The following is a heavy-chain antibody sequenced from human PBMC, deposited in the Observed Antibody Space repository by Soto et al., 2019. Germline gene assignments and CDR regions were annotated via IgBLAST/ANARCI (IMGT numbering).Heavy chain of an antibody. CDR3: AASKHREFGFDY. CDR1: GVAIRSYF. CDR2: TYYTADT. J-gene: IGHJ4*02. V-gene: IGHV4-59*01. D-gene: IGHD3-10*01. Sequence: SETLSLTCTVSGVAIRSYFWSWIRQPPGKGLEWIGSTYYTADTKYNPSLESRATISADPSKKQFSLRLGPVTAADTALYYCAASKHREFGFDYWGQGAMLTVSS.